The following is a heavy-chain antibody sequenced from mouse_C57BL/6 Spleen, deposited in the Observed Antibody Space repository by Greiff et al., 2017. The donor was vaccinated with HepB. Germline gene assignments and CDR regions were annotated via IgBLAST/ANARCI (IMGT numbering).Heavy chain of an antibody. V-gene: IGHV1-82*01. D-gene: IGHD1-1*01. CDR3: ARKALYGEDAMDY. CDR1: GYAFSSSW. CDR2: IYPGDGDT. J-gene: IGHJ4*01. Sequence: QVQLQQSGPELVKPGASVKISCKASGYAFSSSWMNWVKQRPGKGLEWIGRIYPGDGDTNYNGKFKGKATLTADKSSSTAYMQLSSLTSEDSAVYFCARKALYGEDAMDYWGQGTSVTVSS.